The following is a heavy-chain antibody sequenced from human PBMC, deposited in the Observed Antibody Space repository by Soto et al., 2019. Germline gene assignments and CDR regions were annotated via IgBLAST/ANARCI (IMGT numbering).Heavy chain of an antibody. J-gene: IGHJ4*02. CDR3: AKGPSDLFDY. Sequence: GGSLRLSCVASGFNLNTYGIYWVRQAPGKGLQWVAQILYDGSKTHFADSVRGRFTITRDNSKNTLYLQMNSLRAEDTAVYYCAKGPSDLFDYWGQGTLVTVSS. CDR1: GFNLNTYG. CDR2: ILYDGSKT. D-gene: IGHD6-6*01. V-gene: IGHV3-30*02.